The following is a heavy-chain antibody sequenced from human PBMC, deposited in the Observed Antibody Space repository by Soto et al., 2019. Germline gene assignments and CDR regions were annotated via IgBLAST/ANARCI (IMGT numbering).Heavy chain of an antibody. J-gene: IGHJ5*02. Sequence: SVKVSCKTSGFTCSRSAVQWVRQARGQSLEWIGWIVVGSGDTDYLYKFQDRVTMTRDKSISTSYLQWSSLKASDTAMYYCASLGWFPSYNWFDPWGQGTLVTVSS. D-gene: IGHD6-19*01. CDR2: IVVGSGDT. V-gene: IGHV1-58*01. CDR1: GFTCSRSA. CDR3: ASLGWFPSYNWFDP.